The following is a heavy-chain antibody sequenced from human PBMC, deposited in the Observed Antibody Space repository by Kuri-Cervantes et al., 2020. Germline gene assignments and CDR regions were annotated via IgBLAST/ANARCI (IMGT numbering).Heavy chain of an antibody. CDR1: GGSFSGYY. Sequence: GSLRLSCAVYGGSFSGYYWSWIRQSPGKGLEWIGEINHSGSTNYNPSLKSRVTISVDTSKNQFSLKLNSVTAADTAVYYCARRPNSGSFLGTFDIWGQGTMVTVSS. V-gene: IGHV4-34*01. D-gene: IGHD1-26*01. CDR3: ARRPNSGSFLGTFDI. CDR2: INHSGST. J-gene: IGHJ3*02.